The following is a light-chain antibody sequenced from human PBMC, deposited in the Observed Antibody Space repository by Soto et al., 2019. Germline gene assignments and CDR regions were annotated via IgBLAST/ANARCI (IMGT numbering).Light chain of an antibody. V-gene: IGLV2-8*01. CDR2: EVT. CDR3: SSYAASNNFYFV. CDR1: SSDVGGYNY. J-gene: IGLJ3*02. Sequence: SVLTQPPSAPGSPGQSVTISSTGTSSDVGGYNYVSWYQQYPGRAPKLMIYEVTKRPSGVPDRFSGSKSGNTASLTVSGLQAEDEADYYCSSYAASNNFYFVFGGGTKLTVL.